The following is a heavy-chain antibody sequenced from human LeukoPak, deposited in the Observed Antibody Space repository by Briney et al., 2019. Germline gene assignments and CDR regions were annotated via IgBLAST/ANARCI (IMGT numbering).Heavy chain of an antibody. CDR2: ISSISSYI. CDR3: ARDPSGTYYPRVSGALDI. Sequence: GGSLRLSCAASGFTFNIYAMNWVRRAPGKGLEWVSSISSISSYIYYADSVKGRFTVSRDNAKNSLYLQMDSLRAEDTAVYYCARDPSGTYYPRVSGALDIWGQGTMVTVSS. J-gene: IGHJ3*02. D-gene: IGHD1-26*01. CDR1: GFTFNIYA. V-gene: IGHV3-21*01.